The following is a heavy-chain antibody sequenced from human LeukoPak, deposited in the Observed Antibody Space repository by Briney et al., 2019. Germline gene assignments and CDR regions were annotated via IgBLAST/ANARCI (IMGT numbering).Heavy chain of an antibody. D-gene: IGHD2-15*01. V-gene: IGHV3-13*01. CDR1: GFTFSSYD. CDR2: IGTAGDT. CDR3: ARVASGYCSGGSCYSFTRYWYFDL. J-gene: IGHJ2*01. Sequence: LPGGSLRLSCAASGFTFSSYDMHWVRHATGKGLEWVSAIGTAGDTYYPGSVKGRFTISRENAKNSLYLQMNSLRAGDTAVYYCARVASGYCSGGSCYSFTRYWYFDLWGRGTLVTVSS.